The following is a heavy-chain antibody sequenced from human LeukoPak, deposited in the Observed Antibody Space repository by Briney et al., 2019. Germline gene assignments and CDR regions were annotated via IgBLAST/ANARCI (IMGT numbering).Heavy chain of an antibody. V-gene: IGHV3-30*18. D-gene: IGHD6-19*01. Sequence: GGSLRLSCAASGFSFRSYGMHWVRQAPGKGLEWVAVISYDGSNKYYADSVKGRFTISRDNSKNTLYLQMNSLRAEDTAVYYCAKEGYSSGWGAFDIWGQGTMVTVSS. CDR3: AKEGYSSGWGAFDI. CDR1: GFSFRSYG. J-gene: IGHJ3*02. CDR2: ISYDGSNK.